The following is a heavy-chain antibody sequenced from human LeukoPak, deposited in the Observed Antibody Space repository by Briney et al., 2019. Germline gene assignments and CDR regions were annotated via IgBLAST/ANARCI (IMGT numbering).Heavy chain of an antibody. D-gene: IGHD2-2*01. V-gene: IGHV3-11*01. CDR3: ARDDCSSTSCSYYYYGMDV. CDR1: GFTFSDYY. J-gene: IGHJ6*02. CDR2: ISSSGSTI. Sequence: PGGSLRLSCAASGFTFSDYYMSWIRQAPGKGLEWVSYISSSGSTIYYADSVKGRFTISRDNAKNSLYPQMNSLRAEDTAVYYCARDDCSSTSCSYYYYGMDVWGQGTTVTVSS.